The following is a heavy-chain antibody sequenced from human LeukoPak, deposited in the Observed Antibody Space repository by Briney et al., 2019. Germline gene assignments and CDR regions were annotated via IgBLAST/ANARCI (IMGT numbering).Heavy chain of an antibody. D-gene: IGHD2-15*01. CDR2: ISGSGGST. V-gene: IGHV3-23*01. CDR3: AKGKRYCSGGSCYYGYYYYMDV. CDR1: GFTFSSYA. J-gene: IGHJ6*03. Sequence: GGSLRLSCAASGFTFSSYAMSWVRQAPGKGLEWVSAISGSGGSTYYADSVKGRFTISRDNSKNTLYLQMNSLRAEDTAVYYCAKGKRYCSGGSCYYGYYYYMDVWGKGATVTVSS.